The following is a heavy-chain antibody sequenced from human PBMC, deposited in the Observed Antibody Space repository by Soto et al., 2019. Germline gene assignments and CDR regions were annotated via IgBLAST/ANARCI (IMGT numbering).Heavy chain of an antibody. CDR2: ISAYNGNT. J-gene: IGHJ4*02. CDR3: ARDRRYSSSWVFDY. V-gene: IGHV1-18*01. D-gene: IGHD6-13*01. Sequence: ASVLFSFTTSGSTFPSYAISWVLQALGQGLEWMGWISAYNGNTNYAQKLQGRVTMTTDTSTSTAYMELRSLRSDDTAVYYCARDRRYSSSWVFDYWGQGPLITSPQ. CDR1: GSTFPSYA.